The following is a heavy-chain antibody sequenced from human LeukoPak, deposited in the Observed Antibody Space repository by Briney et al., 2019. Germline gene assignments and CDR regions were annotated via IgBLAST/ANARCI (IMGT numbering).Heavy chain of an antibody. Sequence: GASVKVSCKASGYTFTGYYMHWVRQAPGQGLEWMGWINPNSGGTNYAQKFQGRVTMTRDTSISTAYMELSRLRSDDPAVYYCARGRESLGYYYYMDVWGKGTTVTISS. D-gene: IGHD3-10*01. V-gene: IGHV1-2*02. CDR1: GYTFTGYY. CDR3: ARGRESLGYYYYMDV. CDR2: INPNSGGT. J-gene: IGHJ6*03.